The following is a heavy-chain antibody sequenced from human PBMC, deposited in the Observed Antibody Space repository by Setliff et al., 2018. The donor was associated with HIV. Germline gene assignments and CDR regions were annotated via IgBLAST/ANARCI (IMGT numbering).Heavy chain of an antibody. CDR1: GFSFNNYW. CDR3: ANMQWASNAWYSFDY. CDR2: ISNSSRYY. D-gene: IGHD6-19*01. V-gene: IGHV3-21*04. J-gene: IGHJ4*02. Sequence: PGGSLRLSCAASGFSFNNYWMHWVRLVPGRGPEWVASISNSSRYYWVKARYGDSVRGRFTISGDYAKNSVYLQLDSLRAEDTAVYYCANMQWASNAWYSFDYWGQGALVTVSS.